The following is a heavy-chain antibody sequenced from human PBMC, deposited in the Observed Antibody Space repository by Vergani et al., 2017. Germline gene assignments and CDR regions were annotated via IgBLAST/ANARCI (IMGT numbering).Heavy chain of an antibody. D-gene: IGHD3-22*01. V-gene: IGHV3-23*01. J-gene: IGHJ4*02. CDR3: AKVSMIVVVITCFDY. CDR1: GFTFSSYA. CDR2: ISGSGGST. Sequence: EVQLLESGGGLVQPGGSLRLSCAASGFTFSSYAMSWVRQAPGKGLEWVSAISGSGGSTYYADSVTGRFTISRDNSKNTLYLQMNSLRAEDTAVYYCAKVSMIVVVITCFDYWGQGTLVTVSS.